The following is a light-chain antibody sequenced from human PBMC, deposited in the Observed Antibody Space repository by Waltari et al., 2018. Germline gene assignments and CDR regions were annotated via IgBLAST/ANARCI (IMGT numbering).Light chain of an antibody. J-gene: IGKJ1*01. CDR3: QQYGRSPWT. CDR2: GAS. CDR1: QSVSSNY. V-gene: IGKV3-20*01. Sequence: IVLTQSPGTLSLSPGERATLSCRASQSVSSNYLAWYQQKLGQAPRLLIYGASSRATGIPDRFSGIGSGTDFTLTISRLEPEDFAVYYCQQYGRSPWTFGQGTKVEIK.